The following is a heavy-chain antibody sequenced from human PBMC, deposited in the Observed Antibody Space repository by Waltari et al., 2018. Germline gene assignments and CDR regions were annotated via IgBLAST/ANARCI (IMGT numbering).Heavy chain of an antibody. CDR2: IRSKPNNYAT. CDR3: TGGAVTGTDF. V-gene: IGHV3-73*01. CDR1: GFTFSGST. J-gene: IGHJ4*02. D-gene: IGHD6-13*01. Sequence: EVQVVESGGGLVQPGGSLKLTCATSGFTFSGSTIHWVRQTTGKGLEWICRIRSKPNNYATRYTASVEGRFTISRDDSENTADLQMSSLMTEDTAVYYCTGGAVTGTDFWGQGTLVTVSS.